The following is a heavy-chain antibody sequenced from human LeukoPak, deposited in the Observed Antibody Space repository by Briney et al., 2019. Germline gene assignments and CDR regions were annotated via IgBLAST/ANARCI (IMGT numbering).Heavy chain of an antibody. D-gene: IGHD3-10*01. J-gene: IGHJ4*02. V-gene: IGHV3-23*01. Sequence: PGGSLRLSCAASGFTFSSYAMSWVRQAPGKGLEWVSGIIDNGYITYYANSVRGRFTISRDNARNSLYLQMNSLAPEDTALYYCARGKRRFDYWGQGTLVSVSS. CDR1: GFTFSSYA. CDR2: IIDNGYIT. CDR3: ARGKRRFDY.